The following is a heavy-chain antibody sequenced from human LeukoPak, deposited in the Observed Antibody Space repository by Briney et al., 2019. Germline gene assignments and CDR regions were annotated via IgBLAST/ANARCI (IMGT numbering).Heavy chain of an antibody. D-gene: IGHD5-24*01. Sequence: GXLXXSXAXSGITFSSYSXXWVRQAPGKXXXXXXYISSTGNTIYYADSVKGRFTISRDNAKNSLYLQMNSLRAEDTAVYYCARDHELAQGVSDYWGQGTLVTVSS. V-gene: IGHV3-48*04. J-gene: IGHJ4*02. CDR3: ARDHELAQGVSDY. CDR2: ISSTGNTI. CDR1: GITFSSYS.